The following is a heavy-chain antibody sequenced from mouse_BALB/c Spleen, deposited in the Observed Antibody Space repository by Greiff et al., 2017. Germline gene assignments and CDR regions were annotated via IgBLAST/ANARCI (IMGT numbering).Heavy chain of an antibody. CDR1: GYTFTSYW. J-gene: IGHJ4*01. CDR3: TRSHYDGYYDYAMDY. CDR2: IYPGNSDT. Sequence: EVQLQESGTVLARPGASVKMSCKASGYTFTSYWMHWVKQRPGQGLEWIGAIYPGNSDTSYNQKFKGKAKLTAVTSTSTAYMELSSLTNEDSAVYYCTRSHYDGYYDYAMDYWGQGTSVTVSS. V-gene: IGHV1-5*01. D-gene: IGHD2-3*01.